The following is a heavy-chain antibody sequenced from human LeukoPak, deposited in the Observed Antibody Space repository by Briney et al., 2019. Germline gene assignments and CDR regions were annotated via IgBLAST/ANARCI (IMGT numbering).Heavy chain of an antibody. CDR2: INSDGSST. CDR1: GFTFSSYW. J-gene: IGHJ4*02. V-gene: IGHV3-74*01. CDR3: AEGIAAAGIGY. Sequence: GGSLRLSCAASGFTFSSYWMHWVRQAPGKGLVWVSRINSDGSSTSYADSVKGRFTISRDNAKNTLYLQMNSLRAEDTAVYYCAEGIAAAGIGYWGQGTLVTVSS. D-gene: IGHD6-13*01.